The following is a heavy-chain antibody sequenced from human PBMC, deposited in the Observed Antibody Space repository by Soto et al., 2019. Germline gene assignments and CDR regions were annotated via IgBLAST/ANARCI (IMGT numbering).Heavy chain of an antibody. CDR2: INPNSGGT. CDR3: ARNVVAGDYYYGMDV. D-gene: IGHD2-21*01. J-gene: IGHJ6*02. Sequence: ASVKVSCKASGYTFTGYYIHWVRQAPGQGLEWMGWINPNSGGTNYAQKFQGWVTMTRDTSISTAYMELSRLRSDDTAVYYCARNVVAGDYYYGMDVWGQGNTVT. CDR1: GYTFTGYY. V-gene: IGHV1-2*04.